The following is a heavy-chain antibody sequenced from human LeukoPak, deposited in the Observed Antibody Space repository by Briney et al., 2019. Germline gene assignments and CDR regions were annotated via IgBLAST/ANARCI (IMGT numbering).Heavy chain of an antibody. CDR3: ARVSWFPGTSYYYMDV. CDR2: IQYSGSN. Sequence: SETLSLTCTVSGGSIYSYYWIWTRQPPGKGLEGMVYIQYSGSNNDHPSLKSPVTISVDPSKNQFSLKLGSVTAADTAVYYCARVSWFPGTSYYYMDVWGKGTTVTASS. D-gene: IGHD1-1*01. J-gene: IGHJ6*03. V-gene: IGHV4-59*01. CDR1: GGSIYSYY.